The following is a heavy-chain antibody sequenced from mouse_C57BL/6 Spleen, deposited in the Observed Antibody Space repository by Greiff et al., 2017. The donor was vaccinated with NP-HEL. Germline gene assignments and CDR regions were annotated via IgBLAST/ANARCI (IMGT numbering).Heavy chain of an antibody. CDR3: ARHRVLYYFDY. CDR1: GFTFSSYG. CDR2: ISSGGSYT. Sequence: DVKLVESGGDLVKPGGSLKLSCAASGFTFSSYGMSWVRQTPDKRLEWVATISSGGSYTYYPDSVKGRFAISRDNAKNTLYLQMSSLKSEDTAMYYCARHRVLYYFDYWGQGTTLTVSS. J-gene: IGHJ2*01. V-gene: IGHV5-6*02. D-gene: IGHD2-14*01.